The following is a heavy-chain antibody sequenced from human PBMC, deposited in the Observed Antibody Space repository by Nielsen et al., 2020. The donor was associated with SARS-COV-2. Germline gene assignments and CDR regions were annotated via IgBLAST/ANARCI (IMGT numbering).Heavy chain of an antibody. V-gene: IGHV3-30-3*01. CDR1: GFTFSKFP. CDR3: ARETLDHTSSFVDH. Sequence: GESLKISCAASGFTFSKFPMHWVRQAPGKGLEWMAIISSDGTNEHYADSVRGRFTVSRDNSKGTVHLQLNSLTVEDTAVYYCARETLDHTSSFVDHWGQGTLVTVSS. D-gene: IGHD1-14*01. CDR2: ISSDGTNE. J-gene: IGHJ5*02.